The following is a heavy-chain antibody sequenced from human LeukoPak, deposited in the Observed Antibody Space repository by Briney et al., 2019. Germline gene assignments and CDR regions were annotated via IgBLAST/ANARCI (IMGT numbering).Heavy chain of an antibody. J-gene: IGHJ4*02. D-gene: IGHD6-19*01. CDR2: ISGSGGST. CDR1: GFTFSSYA. CDR3: AKRGIPSYSSGYYYFDY. V-gene: IGHV3-23*01. Sequence: AGGSLRLSCAASGFTFSSYAMSWVRQAPGKGLEWVSAISGSGGSTYYADSVKGRFTISRDNSKNTLYLQMNSLRAEDTAVYYCAKRGIPSYSSGYYYFDYWGQGTLVTVS.